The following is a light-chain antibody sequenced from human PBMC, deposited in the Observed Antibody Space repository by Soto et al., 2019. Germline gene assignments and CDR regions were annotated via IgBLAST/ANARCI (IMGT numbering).Light chain of an antibody. Sequence: QSALTQPASVSGSPGQSITISCTRTSSDVGSFNFVSWYQQHPGKVPKVMIHEVSKRPSGVSDRFSGSKSGNTASLTISGLLAEDEADYYCCSDAGTSTYVFGTGTKVTVL. V-gene: IGLV2-23*02. CDR2: EVS. CDR3: CSDAGTSTYV. J-gene: IGLJ1*01. CDR1: SSDVGSFNF.